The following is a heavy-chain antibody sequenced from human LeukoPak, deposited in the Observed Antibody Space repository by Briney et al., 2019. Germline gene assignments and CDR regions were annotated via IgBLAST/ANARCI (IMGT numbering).Heavy chain of an antibody. J-gene: IGHJ6*02. CDR3: ARLQYSSYYYYGLDV. D-gene: IGHD6-6*01. CDR2: IYTSGST. V-gene: IGHV4-4*09. CDR1: GGSISSYY. Sequence: SETLSLTCTVSGGSISSYYWSWIRQPPGKGLEWIGYIYTSGSTNYNPSLKSRVTISVDTSKNQFSLKLSSVTAADTAVYYCARLQYSSYYYYGLDVWGQGTTVTVSS.